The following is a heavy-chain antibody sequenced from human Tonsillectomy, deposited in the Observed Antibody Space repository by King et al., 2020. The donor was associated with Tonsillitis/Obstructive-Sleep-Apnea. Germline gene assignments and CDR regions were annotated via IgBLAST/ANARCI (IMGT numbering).Heavy chain of an antibody. CDR2: ICSSSSNI. CDR3: AGGRGIAARPGGGLDY. V-gene: IGHV3-48*02. Sequence: VQLVESGGGLVQPGGSLRLSCAASGFTFSSYRMNWVRPAPGKGLVWVSYICSSSSNIYYADYVKGRLTISRDNDKNSLYLQMNSLRDEDTAVYYCAGGRGIAARPGGGLDYWGQGTLVTISS. J-gene: IGHJ4*02. CDR1: GFTFSSYR. D-gene: IGHD6-6*01.